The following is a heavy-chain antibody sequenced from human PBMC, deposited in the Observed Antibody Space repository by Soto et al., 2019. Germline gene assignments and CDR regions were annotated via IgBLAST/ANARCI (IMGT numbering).Heavy chain of an antibody. CDR1: GDSIRSYKW. Sequence: SETLALTFAVSGDSIRSYKWWSWVRQPPGKGLEWIGEIYHSGSTKYNPSLKSRVTISVDKSKNQFSLNVISVTDADTAVYYCARGETQQKRDYWGQGTLVTVS. V-gene: IGHV4-4*02. CDR3: ARGETQQKRDY. CDR2: IYHSGST. D-gene: IGHD6-13*01. J-gene: IGHJ4*02.